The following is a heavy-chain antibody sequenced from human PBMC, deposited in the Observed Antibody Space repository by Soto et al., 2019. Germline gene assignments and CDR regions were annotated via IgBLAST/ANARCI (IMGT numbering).Heavy chain of an antibody. J-gene: IGHJ3*02. V-gene: IGHV1-2*04. Sequence: GGTNYAQKFQGWVTMTRDTSISTAYMELSRLRSDDTAVYYCAREADYIWGSYRYYAFDIWGQGTMVTVSS. D-gene: IGHD3-16*02. CDR3: AREADYIWGSYRYYAFDI. CDR2: GGT.